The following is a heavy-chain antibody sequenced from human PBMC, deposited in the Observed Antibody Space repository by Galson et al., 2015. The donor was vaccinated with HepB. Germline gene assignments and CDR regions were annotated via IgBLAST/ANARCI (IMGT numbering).Heavy chain of an antibody. CDR1: GFSLSNARMG. D-gene: IGHD2-8*01. V-gene: IGHV2-26*01. J-gene: IGHJ3*02. CDR3: ARSSTNRDAKKGAFDI. CDR2: IFSNDEK. Sequence: PALVKPTQTLTLTCTVSGFSLSNARMGVSWIRQPPGKALEWLAHIFSNDEKSYSTSLKSRLAISKDTSKSQVVLTMTNMDPVDTATYYCARSSTNRDAKKGAFDIWGQGTMVTVSS.